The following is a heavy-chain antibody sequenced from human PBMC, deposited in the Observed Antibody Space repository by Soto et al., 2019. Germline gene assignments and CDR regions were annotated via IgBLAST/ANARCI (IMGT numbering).Heavy chain of an antibody. CDR3: ARDLSSGSYYYYGMDV. CDR1: GFTFSSYA. J-gene: IGHJ6*02. CDR2: ISYDGSNK. Sequence: QVQLVESGGGVVQPGRSLRLSCEASGFTFSSYAMHWVRQAPGKGLEWVAVISYDGSNKYYADSVKGRFTISRDNSKNTLYLQMNSLRAEDTAVYYCARDLSSGSYYYYGMDVWGQGTTVTVSS. D-gene: IGHD6-19*01. V-gene: IGHV3-30-3*01.